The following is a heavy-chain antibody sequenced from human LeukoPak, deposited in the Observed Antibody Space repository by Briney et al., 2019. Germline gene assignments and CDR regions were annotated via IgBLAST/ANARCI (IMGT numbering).Heavy chain of an antibody. V-gene: IGHV1-2*02. CDR3: ARGPIFGITGTTFDY. D-gene: IGHD1-7*01. CDR1: GYTFTSYG. Sequence: ASVKVSCKASGYTFTSYGISWVRQAPGQGLEWMGWINPNSGGTNYAQKFQGRVTMTRDTSISTAYMELSRLRSDDTAVYYCARGPIFGITGTTFDYWGQGTLVTVSS. J-gene: IGHJ4*02. CDR2: INPNSGGT.